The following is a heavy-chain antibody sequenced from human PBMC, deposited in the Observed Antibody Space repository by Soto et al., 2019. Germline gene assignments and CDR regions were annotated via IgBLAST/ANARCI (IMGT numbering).Heavy chain of an antibody. J-gene: IGHJ4*02. D-gene: IGHD2-2*01. CDR1: GFNFKNYG. Sequence: PVGSLRLSCATSGFNFKNYGMSWVRLAPGQGLEWVSAISGSGSETYYADSVKGRFTITRDNSKETLFLQMNSLRAEDTAIYYCAKDMDLFIGLVPAATGSFDFWGQGTLVTVSS. V-gene: IGHV3-23*01. CDR3: AKDMDLFIGLVPAATGSFDF. CDR2: ISGSGSET.